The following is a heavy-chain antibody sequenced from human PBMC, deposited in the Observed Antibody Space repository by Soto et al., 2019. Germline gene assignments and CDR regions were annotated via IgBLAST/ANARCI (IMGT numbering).Heavy chain of an antibody. CDR1: GFTFSSYA. CDR2: ISGSGGST. D-gene: IGHD6-19*01. CDR3: AKDRAVAGAAFDI. V-gene: IGHV3-23*01. Sequence: GGSLRLSCAASGFTFSSYAMSWVRQAPGKGLEWVSAISGSGGSTYYADSVKGRFTISRDNSKNTLYLQMNSLRVEDTAVYYCAKDRAVAGAAFDIWGQGTMVTVSS. J-gene: IGHJ3*02.